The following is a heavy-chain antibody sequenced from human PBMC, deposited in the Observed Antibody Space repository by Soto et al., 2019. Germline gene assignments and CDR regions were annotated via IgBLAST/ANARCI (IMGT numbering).Heavy chain of an antibody. CDR3: TKDRFGMVGPVDY. J-gene: IGHJ4*02. V-gene: IGHV3-23*01. CDR2: ISGSGDKT. CDR1: GLIFSDYA. D-gene: IGHD1-26*01. Sequence: GGSLRLSCAASGLIFSDYAMSWVRQAPGKGLECVACISGSGDKTFYADSVKGRFTISRDNSKNTVSLHMNSLRVDDTAFYCCTKDRFGMVGPVDYWGPGTLVTAPQ.